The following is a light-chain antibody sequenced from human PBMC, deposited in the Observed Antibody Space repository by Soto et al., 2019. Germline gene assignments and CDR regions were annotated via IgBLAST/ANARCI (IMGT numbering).Light chain of an antibody. V-gene: IGKV1-5*03. CDR3: QQYNSYSRT. J-gene: IGKJ1*01. Sequence: DIHITLSPSTLSATVGDRVTITCRASQSIISLLAWYQQKPGKAPKLLIYKASSLESGVPSRFSGSGSGTEFTLTISSLQPDDFATYYCQQYNSYSRTFGQGTKV. CDR1: QSIISL. CDR2: KAS.